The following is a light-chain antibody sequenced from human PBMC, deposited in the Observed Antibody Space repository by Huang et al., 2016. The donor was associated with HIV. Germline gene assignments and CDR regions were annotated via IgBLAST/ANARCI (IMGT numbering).Light chain of an antibody. CDR3: QQYNNWPQS. J-gene: IGKJ4*01. CDR2: GGS. Sequence: EIVMTQSPATLSVSPGEGATLSCRASQSVSSNLAWYQQKPGQAPRLLIYGGSVRATGVAARFSGIGSGTEFTLSISRLRSEDFAVYYCQQYNNWPQSFGGGTKVEIK. CDR1: QSVSSN. V-gene: IGKV3-15*01.